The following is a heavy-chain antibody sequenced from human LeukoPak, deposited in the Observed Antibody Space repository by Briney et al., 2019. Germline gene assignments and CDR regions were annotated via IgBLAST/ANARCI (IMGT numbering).Heavy chain of an antibody. J-gene: IGHJ4*02. D-gene: IGHD3-22*01. CDR2: ITPIFGTA. CDR3: ARDEPRSYCDSSGYCH. CDR1: GGTFSSYA. V-gene: IGHV1-69*13. Sequence: ASVKVSCTASGGTFSSYAISWVRQAPGQGLEWMGGITPIFGTANYAQKFQGRVTITADESTSTAYMELSSLRSEDTAVYYCARDEPRSYCDSSGYCHWGQGTLVTVSS.